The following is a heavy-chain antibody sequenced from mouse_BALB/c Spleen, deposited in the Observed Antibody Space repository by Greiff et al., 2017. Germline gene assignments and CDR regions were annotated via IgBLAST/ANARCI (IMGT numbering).Heavy chain of an antibody. Sequence: VQLKESGAELVKPGASVKLSCTASGFNIKDTYMHWVKQRPEQGLEWIGRIDPANGNTKYDPKFQGKATITADTSSNTAYLQLSSLTSEDTAVYYCASGIYDGYYYAMDYWGQGTSVTVSS. J-gene: IGHJ4*01. CDR3: ASGIYDGYYYAMDY. CDR2: IDPANGNT. V-gene: IGHV14-3*02. CDR1: GFNIKDTY. D-gene: IGHD2-3*01.